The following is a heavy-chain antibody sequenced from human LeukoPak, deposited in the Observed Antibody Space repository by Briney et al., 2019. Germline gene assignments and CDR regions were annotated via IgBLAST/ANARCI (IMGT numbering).Heavy chain of an antibody. D-gene: IGHD3-22*01. V-gene: IGHV1-2*04. CDR2: INPNSGGT. Sequence: ASVKVSCKASGYTFTGYYMHWVRQAPGQGLEWKGWINPNSGGTNYAQKFQGWVTMTRDTSISTAYMELSRLRSDDTAVYYCARVLVDDSSASDAFDIWGQGTMVTVSS. J-gene: IGHJ3*02. CDR1: GYTFTGYY. CDR3: ARVLVDDSSASDAFDI.